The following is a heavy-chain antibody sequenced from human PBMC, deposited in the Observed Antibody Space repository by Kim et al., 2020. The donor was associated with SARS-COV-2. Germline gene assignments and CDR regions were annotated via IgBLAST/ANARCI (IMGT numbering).Heavy chain of an antibody. CDR3: AKVGPAVYSSSGRGTFDY. CDR1: GFTFSSYA. CDR2: ISGSGGST. J-gene: IGHJ4*02. Sequence: GGSLRLSCAASGFTFSSYAMSWVRQAPGKGLEWVSAISGSGGSTYYADSVKGRFTISRDNSKNTLYLQMNSLRAEDTAVYYCAKVGPAVYSSSGRGTFDYWGQGTLVTVSS. V-gene: IGHV3-23*01. D-gene: IGHD6-6*01.